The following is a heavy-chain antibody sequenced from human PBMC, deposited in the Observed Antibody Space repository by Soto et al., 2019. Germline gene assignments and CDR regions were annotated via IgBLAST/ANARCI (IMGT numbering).Heavy chain of an antibody. J-gene: IGHJ4*02. CDR3: ASDSYYYASDY. CDR2: ISGSGTTT. V-gene: IGHV3-11*01. D-gene: IGHD3-10*01. CDR1: LFSLSAQY. Sequence: PGGPLRLSCAACLFSLSAQYMTWMRQAPGKGLEWVSYISGSGTTTDYTDSVKGRFTVSRDNAKNSVYLQMNSLRAKDTALYYCASDSYYYASDYWGQGTMVTGSS.